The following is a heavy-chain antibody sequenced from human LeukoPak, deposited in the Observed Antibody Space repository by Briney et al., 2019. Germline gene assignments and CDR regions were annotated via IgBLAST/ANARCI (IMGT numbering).Heavy chain of an antibody. J-gene: IGHJ4*02. D-gene: IGHD3-22*01. CDR1: GGSISSYY. V-gene: IGHV4-59*08. Sequence: SETLSLTCTVSGGSISSYYWSWIRQPPGKGLEWIGYIYYSGSTNYNPSLKSRVTISVDTSKNQFSLKLSSVTAADTAVYYCARLPSELYYYDSSGYYGYWGQGTLVTVSS. CDR2: IYYSGST. CDR3: ARLPSELYYYDSSGYYGY.